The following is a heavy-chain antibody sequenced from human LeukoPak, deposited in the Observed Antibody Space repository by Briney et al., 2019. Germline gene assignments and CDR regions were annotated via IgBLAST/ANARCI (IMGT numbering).Heavy chain of an antibody. CDR2: IWYDGSNK. CDR1: GFTFSSYG. CDR3: ASLSECESKLCPTFYYGMDV. Sequence: PGRSLRLSCAASGFTFSSYGMHWVRQAPGKGLEWVAVIWYDGSNKYYADSVKGRFTISRDNSKNTLYLQMNSLRAEDTAVYYCASLSECESKLCPTFYYGMDVWGQGTTVTVSS. J-gene: IGHJ6*02. V-gene: IGHV3-33*08. D-gene: IGHD1-26*01.